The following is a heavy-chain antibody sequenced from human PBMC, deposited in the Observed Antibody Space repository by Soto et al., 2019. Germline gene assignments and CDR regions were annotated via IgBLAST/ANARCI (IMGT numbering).Heavy chain of an antibody. CDR3: ASSDSSYYYYYGMDV. V-gene: IGHV3-21*01. CDR1: GFTFSSYS. CDR2: ISSSSSYI. J-gene: IGHJ6*02. D-gene: IGHD4-4*01. Sequence: LRLSCAASGFTFSSYSMNWVRQAPGKGLEWVSSISSSSSYIYYADSVKGRFTISRDNAKNSLYLQMNSLRAEDTAVYYCASSDSSYYYYYGMDVWGQGTTVTVSS.